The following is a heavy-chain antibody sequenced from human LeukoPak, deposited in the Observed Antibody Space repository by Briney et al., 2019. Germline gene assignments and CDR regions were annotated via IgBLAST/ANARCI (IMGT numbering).Heavy chain of an antibody. V-gene: IGHV3-7*01. CDR1: GFTFSSYW. D-gene: IGHD3-3*01. CDR2: IKQDGSEK. Sequence: GGSLRLSCAASGFTFSSYWMSWVRQAPGKGLEWVANIKQDGSEKYYVDSVKGRFTISRDNAKNSLYLQMNGLRAEDTAVYYCARWSISYYMDVWGKGTTVTVSS. CDR3: ARWSISYYMDV. J-gene: IGHJ6*03.